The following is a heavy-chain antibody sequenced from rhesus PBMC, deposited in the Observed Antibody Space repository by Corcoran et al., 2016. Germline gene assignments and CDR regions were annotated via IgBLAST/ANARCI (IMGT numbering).Heavy chain of an antibody. CDR2: IYGSGSST. Sequence: QVQLQESGPGVVKPSETLSVTCAVSGGSISSSYWSWIRQAPGKGLEWIGYIYGSGSSTNYNPSLKSRVTLSVDTSKNQLSLKLSSVTAADTAVYYCASDPYSSWSFDYWGQGVLVTVSS. D-gene: IGHD6-13*01. J-gene: IGHJ4*01. V-gene: IGHV4-169*02. CDR1: GGSISSSY. CDR3: ASDPYSSWSFDY.